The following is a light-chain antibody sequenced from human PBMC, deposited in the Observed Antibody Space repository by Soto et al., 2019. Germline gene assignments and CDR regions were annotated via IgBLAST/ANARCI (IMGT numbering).Light chain of an antibody. Sequence: VMTQSPLSLPVTLGQPASISCRASESVDDYLAWYQQKPGQAPRLVIYEASNRATGIPARFSGSGSGTDFVLTISSLQPEDSATYYCQQLDSMPITFGQGTRLEI. CDR2: EAS. J-gene: IGKJ5*01. CDR3: QQLDSMPIT. V-gene: IGKV3-11*01. CDR1: ESVDDY.